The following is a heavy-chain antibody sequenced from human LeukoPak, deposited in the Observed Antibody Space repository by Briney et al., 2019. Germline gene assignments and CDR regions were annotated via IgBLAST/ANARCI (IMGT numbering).Heavy chain of an antibody. J-gene: IGHJ1*01. CDR1: GFTFASCG. D-gene: IGHD3-22*01. CDR2: ITTNGGRT. V-gene: IGHV3-23*01. Sequence: GGSLRLSCAASGFTFASCGMSWVRQAPGKGLEWVSFITTNGGRTSYADSGEGRFTISRDNPRNTLYMQMNSLRDEDTAVYYCAIMHGYYDGTGYWVQWGQGTLVTVSS. CDR3: AIMHGYYDGTGYWVQ.